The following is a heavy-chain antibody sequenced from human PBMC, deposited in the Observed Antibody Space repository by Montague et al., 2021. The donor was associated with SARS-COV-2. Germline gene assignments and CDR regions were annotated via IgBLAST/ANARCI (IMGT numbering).Heavy chain of an antibody. CDR3: AKHPGTGALVYWYFDL. V-gene: IGHV3-23*01. CDR2: IFGSGAGT. D-gene: IGHD3-10*01. J-gene: IGHJ2*01. CDR1: GFTFSNYA. Sequence: SLRLSCAASGFTFSNYAMSWVRQAPGRGLQWVSTIFGSGAGTYYADSVKGRFTISRDNSRDTPYLQMNGLKAEDTAKYYCAKHPGTGALVYWYFDLWGRGTVVSVSS.